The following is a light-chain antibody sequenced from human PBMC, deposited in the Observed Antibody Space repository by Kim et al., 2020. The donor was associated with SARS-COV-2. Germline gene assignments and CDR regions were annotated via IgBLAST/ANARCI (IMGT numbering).Light chain of an antibody. Sequence: ITVPCTGTGTVVGNYDLVSWSQQHPGKAPNLMISEVTKRPSGVSNRFSGSKSGNTASLTISGLQAEDEADYYCCSDAGSNTPVVFGGGTQLTVL. CDR3: CSDAGSNTPVV. CDR1: GTVVGNYDL. CDR2: EVT. V-gene: IGLV2-23*02. J-gene: IGLJ2*01.